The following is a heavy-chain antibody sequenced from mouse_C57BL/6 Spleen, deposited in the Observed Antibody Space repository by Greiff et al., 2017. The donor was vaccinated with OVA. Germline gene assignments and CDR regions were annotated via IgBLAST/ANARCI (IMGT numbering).Heavy chain of an antibody. D-gene: IGHD1-1*01. Sequence: VQLQQSGAELVRPGASVKLSCKASGYTFTDYYINWVKQRPGQGLEWIARIYPGSGNTYYNEKFKGKATLTAEKSSSTAYMQLSSLTSEDSAVYFCARGKNYGSRTGYFDVWGTGTTVTVSS. CDR1: GYTFTDYY. CDR3: ARGKNYGSRTGYFDV. V-gene: IGHV1-76*01. J-gene: IGHJ1*03. CDR2: IYPGSGNT.